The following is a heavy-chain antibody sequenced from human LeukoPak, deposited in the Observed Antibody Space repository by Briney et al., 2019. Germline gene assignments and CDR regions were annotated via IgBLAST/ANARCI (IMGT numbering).Heavy chain of an antibody. Sequence: GGSLRLSCAASGFTFSSYSMNWVRQAPGKGLEWVSSISSSSSYIYYADSVKGRFTISRDNAKNSLYLQMNSLRAEDTAVYYCARVGLYSSFWQQLASIDYWGQGTLVTVSS. V-gene: IGHV3-21*01. CDR2: ISSSSSYI. CDR3: ARVGLYSSFWQQLASIDY. CDR1: GFTFSSYS. D-gene: IGHD6-13*01. J-gene: IGHJ4*02.